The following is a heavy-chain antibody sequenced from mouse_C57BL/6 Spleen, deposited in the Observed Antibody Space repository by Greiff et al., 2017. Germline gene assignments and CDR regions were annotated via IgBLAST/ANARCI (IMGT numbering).Heavy chain of an antibody. V-gene: IGHV1-66*01. D-gene: IGHD1-1*01. CDR2: IYPGSGNT. CDR3: ADYYGSRGYFDV. Sequence: VQLVESGPELVKPGASVKISCKASGYSFTSYYIHWVKQRPAQGLEWIGWIYPGSGNTKYNEKFKGKATLTADTSSSTAYMQLSSLTSEDSAVYYGADYYGSRGYFDVWGTGTTVTVSS. J-gene: IGHJ1*03. CDR1: GYSFTSYY.